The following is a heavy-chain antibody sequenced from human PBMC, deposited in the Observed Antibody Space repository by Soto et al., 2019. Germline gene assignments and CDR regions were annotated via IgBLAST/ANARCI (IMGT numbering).Heavy chain of an antibody. V-gene: IGHV4-59*01. CDR2: IFSNDYT. D-gene: IGHD3-10*01. CDR1: GASMTSYY. Sequence: PSETLSLTCTVSGASMTSYYWHWIRQPPGKGLEWIGCIFSNDYTNYTSSLKSRVTISLDMSKNQFSLKLNSVSAADTALYYCARGKGTHRYGGPRTLVT. CDR3: ARGKGTHRY. J-gene: IGHJ4*02.